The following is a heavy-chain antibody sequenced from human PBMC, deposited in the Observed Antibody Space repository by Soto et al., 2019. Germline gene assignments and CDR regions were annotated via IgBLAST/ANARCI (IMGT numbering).Heavy chain of an antibody. D-gene: IGHD3-9*01. CDR1: GFTFSSYS. J-gene: IGHJ4*02. CDR3: ARGSDYDILTGYYSFDY. V-gene: IGHV3-21*01. CDR2: ISSSSSYI. Sequence: PGGSLRLSCAASGFTFSSYSMNWVRQAPGKGLEWVSSISSSSSYIYYAYSVKGRFTISRDNAKNSLYLQMNSLRAEDTAVYYCARGSDYDILTGYYSFDYWGQGTLVTVSS.